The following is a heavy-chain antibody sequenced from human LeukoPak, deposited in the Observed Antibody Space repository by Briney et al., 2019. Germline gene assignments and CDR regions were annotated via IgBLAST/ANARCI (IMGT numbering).Heavy chain of an antibody. Sequence: SVKVSCKASGGTFSSYAISWVRQAPGQGLEWMGGIIPIFGTANYAQKFQGRVTITTDESTSTAYMELSSLRSEDTAVYYCARDRRIAAAGEFDYWGQGTLVIVPS. D-gene: IGHD6-13*01. J-gene: IGHJ4*02. V-gene: IGHV1-69*05. CDR3: ARDRRIAAAGEFDY. CDR2: IIPIFGTA. CDR1: GGTFSSYA.